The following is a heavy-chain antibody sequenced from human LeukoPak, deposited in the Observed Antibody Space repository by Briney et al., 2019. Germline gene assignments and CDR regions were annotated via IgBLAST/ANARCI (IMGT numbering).Heavy chain of an antibody. CDR1: GFTFSSYS. V-gene: IGHV3-21*01. Sequence: GGSLRLSCAASGFTFSSYSMNWVRQAPGKGLEWVSSISSSSSYIYYADSVKGRFTISRDNAKNSLYLQMNSLRAEDTAVYYCPRGPRSSSWPTEYWGQGTLVTVSS. D-gene: IGHD6-13*01. J-gene: IGHJ4*02. CDR3: PRGPRSSSWPTEY. CDR2: ISSSSSYI.